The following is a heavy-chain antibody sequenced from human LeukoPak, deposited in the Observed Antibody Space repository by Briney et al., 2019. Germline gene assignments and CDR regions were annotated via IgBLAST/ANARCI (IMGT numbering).Heavy chain of an antibody. CDR1: GFTFSSYG. J-gene: IGHJ4*02. D-gene: IGHD4/OR15-4a*01. CDR3: ARDLSTIADYYFDY. CDR2: IGYDGTNE. Sequence: GGSLRLSCAASGFTFSSYGMHWVRQAPGKGLEWVALIGYDGTNEYYADSVKGRFTISRDNSKNTLFLQMNSLRADDTAVYYCARDLSTIADYYFDYWGQGTLVTVSS. V-gene: IGHV3-30*02.